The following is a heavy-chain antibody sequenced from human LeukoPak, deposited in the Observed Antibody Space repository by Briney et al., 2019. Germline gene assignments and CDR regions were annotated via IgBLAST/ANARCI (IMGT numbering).Heavy chain of an antibody. CDR3: ARNGHYSLDY. CDR1: GGSISSGNW. D-gene: IGHD3-10*01. V-gene: IGHV4-4*02. CDR2: ILHTGNT. Sequence: SETLSLTCTVSGGSISSGNWWSWVRQPPGKGLEWFGEILHTGNTNYSPSLKSRVTISVDKSKNQFSLKLSSVTAADTAVYYCARNGHYSLDYWGQGTLVTVSS. J-gene: IGHJ4*02.